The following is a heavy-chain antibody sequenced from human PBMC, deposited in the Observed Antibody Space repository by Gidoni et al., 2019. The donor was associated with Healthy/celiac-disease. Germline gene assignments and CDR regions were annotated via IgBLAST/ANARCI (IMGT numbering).Heavy chain of an antibody. D-gene: IGHD3-3*01. J-gene: IGHJ4*02. V-gene: IGHV3-23*01. CDR3: AKDFREGGSGYDLLEYFDY. Sequence: EVQLLESGGGLVQPGGSLRLSCAASGFTFSTYAMSWVRQAPGKGLEWVSAISGSGGSTYYADSVKGRFTISRDNSKNTLYLQMNSLRAEDTAVYYCAKDFREGGSGYDLLEYFDYWGQGTLVTVSS. CDR2: ISGSGGST. CDR1: GFTFSTYA.